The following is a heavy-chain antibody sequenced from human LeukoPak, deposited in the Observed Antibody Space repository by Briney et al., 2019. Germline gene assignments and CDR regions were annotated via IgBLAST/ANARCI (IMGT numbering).Heavy chain of an antibody. CDR3: ARAHHSAAGHNYYYYGMDV. CDR2: IIPIFGTA. Sequence: SVKVSCKASGGTFSSYAISWVRQAPGQGLEWMGGIIPIFGTANYAQKFQGRVTMTRDTSTSTVYMELSSLRSEDTAVYYCARAHHSAAGHNYYYYGMDVWGQGTTVTVSS. J-gene: IGHJ6*02. D-gene: IGHD6-13*01. CDR1: GGTFSSYA. V-gene: IGHV1-69*05.